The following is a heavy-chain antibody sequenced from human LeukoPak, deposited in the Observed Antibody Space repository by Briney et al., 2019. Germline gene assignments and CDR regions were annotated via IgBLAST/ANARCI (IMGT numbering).Heavy chain of an antibody. D-gene: IGHD6-19*01. CDR1: GFTFSNYA. V-gene: IGHV3-30-3*01. Sequence: GRSLRLSCAASGFTFSNYAMHWVRQAPGKELEWVAVISYDGSDKYYADSVKGRFTISRDNSKNTLYLQMNSLRPEDTAVYYCARDWGRRYSSGWYGDFDYWGQGTLVTVSS. CDR2: ISYDGSDK. J-gene: IGHJ4*02. CDR3: ARDWGRRYSSGWYGDFDY.